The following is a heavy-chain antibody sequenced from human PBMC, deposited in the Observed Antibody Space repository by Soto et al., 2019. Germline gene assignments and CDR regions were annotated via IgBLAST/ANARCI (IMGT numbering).Heavy chain of an antibody. D-gene: IGHD3-10*01. CDR1: GFTFSSYT. J-gene: IGHJ4*02. CDR2: ISGSGGST. V-gene: IGHV3-23*01. CDR3: AKTNYYGSGSYYIPLLFIDY. Sequence: AGGSLRLSCAASGFTFSSYTMSWVRQAPGKGLEWVSAISGSGGSTYYADSVKGRFTISRDNSKNTLYLQMNSLRAEDTAVYYCAKTNYYGSGSYYIPLLFIDYWGQGTLVTVSS.